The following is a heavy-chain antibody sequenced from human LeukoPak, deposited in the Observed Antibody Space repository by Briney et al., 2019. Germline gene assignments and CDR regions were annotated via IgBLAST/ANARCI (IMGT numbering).Heavy chain of an antibody. D-gene: IGHD3-3*01. CDR1: GFTFSNYG. V-gene: IGHV3-30*18. CDR2: IPFDGSNK. J-gene: IGHJ5*02. CDR3: AKDPNNDFWSGYGGFDP. Sequence: GGSLRLSCAASGFTFSNYGMHWVRQTPGKGLEWVAAIPFDGSNKFYADSVKGRFTISRDNSKQTVYLQMNSLRPEDTAVYYCAKDPNNDFWSGYGGFDPWGQGTLVTVSS.